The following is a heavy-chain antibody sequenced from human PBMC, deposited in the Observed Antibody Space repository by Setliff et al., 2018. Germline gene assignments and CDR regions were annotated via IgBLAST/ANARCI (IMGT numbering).Heavy chain of an antibody. CDR2: VYTNGGS. CDR3: ARANKKLDYYYYYYMDV. J-gene: IGHJ6*03. CDR1: GGSISSGSYY. Sequence: SETLSLTCTVSGGSISSGSYYWSWIRHPAGKGLEWIGRVYTNGGSDYNPFLKSRVSISLDTSQNQFSLKLISVTAADTAVYYCARANKKLDYYYYYYMDVWGKGTTVTVSS. D-gene: IGHD1-1*01. V-gene: IGHV4-61*02.